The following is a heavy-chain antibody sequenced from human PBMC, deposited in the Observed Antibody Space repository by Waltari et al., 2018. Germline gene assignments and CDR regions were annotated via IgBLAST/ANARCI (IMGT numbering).Heavy chain of an antibody. CDR3: ARDPGRAYCGGDCYSDWFDP. CDR2: RSAYNGNT. J-gene: IGHJ5*02. Sequence: QVQLVQSGAEVKKPGASVQVSCKASVYTFTRYGISWVRQAPVHGLEWMGWRSAYNGNTNYAQKLQGRVTMTTDTSTSTAYMELRSLRSDDTAVYYCARDPGRAYCGGDCYSDWFDPWGQGTLVTVSS. D-gene: IGHD2-21*01. V-gene: IGHV1-18*01. CDR1: VYTFTRYG.